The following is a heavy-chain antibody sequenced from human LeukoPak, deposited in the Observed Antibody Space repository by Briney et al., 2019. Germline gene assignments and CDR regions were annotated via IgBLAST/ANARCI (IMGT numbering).Heavy chain of an antibody. J-gene: IGHJ3*02. Sequence: YPSETLSLTCTVSGGSISSYYWSWIRQPPGKGLEWIGYIYYSGSTNYNPSLKSRVTISVDTSKNQFSLKLSSVTAADTAVYYCAREYSSSSDAFDIWGQGTMVTVSS. CDR2: IYYSGST. CDR3: AREYSSSSDAFDI. CDR1: GGSISSYY. D-gene: IGHD6-6*01. V-gene: IGHV4-59*01.